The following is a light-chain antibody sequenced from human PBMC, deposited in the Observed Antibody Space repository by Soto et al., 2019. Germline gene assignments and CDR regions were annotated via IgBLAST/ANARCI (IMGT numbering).Light chain of an antibody. J-gene: IGKJ1*01. CDR3: QQCATSPLT. Sequence: EIVLTQSPGTLSLSPGERATLSCRASQSVPKNYLAWYQQKPGQAPRLLIDDATNRATGIPDRFSGSGSGTDFTLTISRLEPEDFAVYYCQQCATSPLTFGQGTKVVMK. CDR2: DAT. V-gene: IGKV3-20*01. CDR1: QSVPKNY.